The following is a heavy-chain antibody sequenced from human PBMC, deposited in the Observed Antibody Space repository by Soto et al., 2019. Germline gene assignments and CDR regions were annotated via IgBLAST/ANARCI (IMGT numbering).Heavy chain of an antibody. V-gene: IGHV3-30*18. D-gene: IGHD6-19*01. CDR1: GFVFRTYW. CDR2: ISYDGTKK. CDR3: AQEAPGGWHFFDS. Sequence: GGSLRLSCAASGFVFRTYWMSWVRQAPGKGLEWVADISYDGTKKFYIDSVKGRFTISRDNSKNTLYLQMNGLRTEDTAVYYCAQEAPGGWHFFDSWGQGTLVTVS. J-gene: IGHJ4*02.